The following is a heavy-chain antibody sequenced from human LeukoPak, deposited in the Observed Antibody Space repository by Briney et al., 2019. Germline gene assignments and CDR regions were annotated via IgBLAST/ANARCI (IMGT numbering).Heavy chain of an antibody. Sequence: GGSLRLSCAASEFTFSSHWMSWVRQAPGKGLEWVANIKDDGSEKYYVDSVKGRFTISRSNANNSLYLQMNSLRAEDTAVYYCATYVNWVAGDVYGQGTTVSVSS. CDR2: IKDDGSEK. D-gene: IGHD1-1*01. CDR3: ATYVNWVAGDV. V-gene: IGHV3-7*01. CDR1: EFTFSSHW. J-gene: IGHJ6*02.